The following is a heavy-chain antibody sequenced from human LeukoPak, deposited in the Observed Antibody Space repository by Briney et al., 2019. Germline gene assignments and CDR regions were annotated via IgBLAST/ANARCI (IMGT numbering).Heavy chain of an antibody. CDR1: GYTFTGYY. V-gene: IGHV1-2*04. J-gene: IGHJ3*02. CDR3: ARDRRDGYNYGPDAFDI. CDR2: INPNSGGT. D-gene: IGHD5-24*01. Sequence: ASVKVSCKASGYTFTGYYMHWVRQAPGQGLEWMGWINPNSGGTNYAQKFQGWVTMTRDTSISTASMELSRLRSDDTAVYYCARDRRDGYNYGPDAFDIWGQGTMVTVSS.